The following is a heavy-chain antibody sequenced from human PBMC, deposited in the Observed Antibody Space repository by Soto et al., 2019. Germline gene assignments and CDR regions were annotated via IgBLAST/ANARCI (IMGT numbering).Heavy chain of an antibody. CDR3: ARAHEVAWFDS. Sequence: GGSLRLSYTASGFSFSSYTMNWVRQAPGKGLQWVASITNRGTHTYSADSVKGRFTISRDNDKNSLYLQMNNLRAEDTATYYCARAHEVAWFDSWGLGTLVTVSS. V-gene: IGHV3-21*06. CDR1: GFSFSSYT. D-gene: IGHD2-15*01. CDR2: ITNRGTHT. J-gene: IGHJ5*01.